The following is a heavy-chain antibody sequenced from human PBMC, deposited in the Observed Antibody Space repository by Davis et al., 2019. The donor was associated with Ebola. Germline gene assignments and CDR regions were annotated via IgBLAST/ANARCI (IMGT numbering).Heavy chain of an antibody. J-gene: IGHJ4*02. CDR1: GGTFSGYA. D-gene: IGHD6-19*01. Sequence: AASVKVSCKASGGTFSGYAISWVRQAPGQGLEWMGGIIPIFGTANYAQKFQGRVTMTRDTSTSTVYMELSSLRSEDTAVYYCARAGRTYIAVAGTSVWGQGTLVTVSS. CDR2: IIPIFGTA. CDR3: ARAGRTYIAVAGTSV. V-gene: IGHV1-69*05.